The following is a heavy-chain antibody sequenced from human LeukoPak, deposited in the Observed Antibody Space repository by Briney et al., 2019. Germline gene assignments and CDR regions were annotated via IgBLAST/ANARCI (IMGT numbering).Heavy chain of an antibody. CDR1: GFTFSSYG. CDR3: ARAAAVCSSTSCYGHY. Sequence: GGSLRLSCAASGFTFSSYGMHWVRQATGKGLEWVSAISGNGRDTYYTDSVKGRFTISRDNSKNTLYLQMNSLRAEDTAIYYCARAAAVCSSTSCYGHYWGQGTLVTVSS. CDR2: ISGNGRDT. J-gene: IGHJ4*02. V-gene: IGHV3-23*01. D-gene: IGHD2-2*01.